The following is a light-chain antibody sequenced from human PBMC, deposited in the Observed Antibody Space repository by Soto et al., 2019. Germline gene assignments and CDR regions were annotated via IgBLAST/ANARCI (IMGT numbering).Light chain of an antibody. J-gene: IGLJ2*01. CDR3: QSYDSSLSGSPVV. CDR2: GNS. CDR1: SSNIGAGYD. Sequence: QPVLTQPPSVSGAPGQRVTISCTGSSSNIGAGYDVHWYQQLPGTAPKLLIYGNSNRPSGVPDRFSGSKSGTSASLAITGRQAEDEADYYCQSYDSSLSGSPVVFGGGTKLTVL. V-gene: IGLV1-40*01.